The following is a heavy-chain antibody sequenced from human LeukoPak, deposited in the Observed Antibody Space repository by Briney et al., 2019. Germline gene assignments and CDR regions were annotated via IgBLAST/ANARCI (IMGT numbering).Heavy chain of an antibody. J-gene: IGHJ6*02. CDR1: GFNLRTYW. CDR2: INGEGSRI. CDR3: ARDPGYYYYGMDV. V-gene: IGHV3-74*01. Sequence: SGGSLRLSCAVTGFNLRTYWIHWVRYSPGRGLEWVARINGEGSRISYADSVRGRFTISRDNAKNTAYLQMNSLRAEDTALYYCARDPGYYYYGMDVWGQGTTVVVSS.